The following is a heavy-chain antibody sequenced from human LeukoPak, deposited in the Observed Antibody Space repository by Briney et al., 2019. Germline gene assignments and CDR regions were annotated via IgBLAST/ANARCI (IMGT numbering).Heavy chain of an antibody. CDR3: GKTTTGYSSGRYPGWPVDY. CDR2: IFDSAGSA. J-gene: IGHJ4*02. D-gene: IGHD6-19*01. Sequence: PGGSLRLSCAASGFTFNSYAMYWVRQAPGKGLEWVSGIFDSAGSAHYADSVKGRFTISRDNSKNTVYLQMNSLRVEDTAVYYCGKTTTGYSSGRYPGWPVDYWGQGTLVTVSS. V-gene: IGHV3-23*01. CDR1: GFTFNSYA.